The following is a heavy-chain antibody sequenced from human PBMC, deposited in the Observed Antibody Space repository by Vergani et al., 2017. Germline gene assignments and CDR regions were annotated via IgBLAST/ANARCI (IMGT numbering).Heavy chain of an antibody. V-gene: IGHV1-8*01. CDR1: GYTFTSYD. D-gene: IGHD1-1*01. CDR2: MNPNSGNT. Sequence: QVQLVQSGAEVKKPGASVKVSCKASGYTFTSYDINWVRQATGQGLEWMGWMNPNSGNTGYAQKFQGRVTMTRNTSISTAYMELSSLISEDTAVYYCARGSYNWFGYYYYYMDVWGKGTTVTVSS. J-gene: IGHJ6*03. CDR3: ARGSYNWFGYYYYYMDV.